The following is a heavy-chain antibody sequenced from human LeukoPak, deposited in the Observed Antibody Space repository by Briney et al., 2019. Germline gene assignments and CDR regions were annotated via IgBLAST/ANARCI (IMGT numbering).Heavy chain of an antibody. V-gene: IGHV4-59*01. CDR2: IYYSGST. J-gene: IGHJ5*01. CDR3: ARVSPGIAVAGSNWFDP. D-gene: IGHD6-19*01. CDR1: GGSINSYY. Sequence: SETLSLTCTVSGGSINSYYWSWIRQPPGKGLEWIGHIYYSGSTNYNPSLKSRVTISVDTSKNQFSPKLSSVTAADTAVYYCARVSPGIAVAGSNWFDPWGQGTLVTVSS.